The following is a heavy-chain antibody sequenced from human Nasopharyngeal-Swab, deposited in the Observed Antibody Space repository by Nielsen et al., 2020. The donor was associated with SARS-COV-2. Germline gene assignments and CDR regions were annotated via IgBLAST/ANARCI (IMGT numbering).Heavy chain of an antibody. J-gene: IGHJ4*02. Sequence: GGSLRLSCVASGFTFSIYEMNWVRQAPGKGLEWVSYISNSGGTRYYAESVKGRFTTSRDSAKNSLFLQMNSLTAEDTAVYYCASDLSGRGDYWGQGTLVTVAS. CDR1: GFTFSIYE. CDR2: ISNSGGTR. D-gene: IGHD6-19*01. V-gene: IGHV3-48*03. CDR3: ASDLSGRGDY.